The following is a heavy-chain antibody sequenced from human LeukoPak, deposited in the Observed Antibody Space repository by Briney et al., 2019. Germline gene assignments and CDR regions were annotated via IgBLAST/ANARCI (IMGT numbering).Heavy chain of an antibody. Sequence: GGSLRLSCAASGFTFSSYDMHWVRQATGKGLEWVSAIGTAGDTYYPGPVKGRFTISRENAKNSLYLQMNSLRAGDTAVYYCARDGYGDYEDWYFDLWGRGTLVTVSS. CDR2: IGTAGDT. V-gene: IGHV3-13*01. J-gene: IGHJ2*01. CDR1: GFTFSSYD. CDR3: ARDGYGDYEDWYFDL. D-gene: IGHD4-17*01.